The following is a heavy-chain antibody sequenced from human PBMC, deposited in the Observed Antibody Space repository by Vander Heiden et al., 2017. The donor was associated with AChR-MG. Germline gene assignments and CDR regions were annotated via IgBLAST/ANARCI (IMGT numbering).Heavy chain of an antibody. CDR2: ISSSSSYI. CDR1: GFPFSSYS. CDR3: ARGYGSGSYYPLAG. D-gene: IGHD3-10*01. J-gene: IGHJ4*02. V-gene: IGHV3-21*01. Sequence: EVQLVESGGGLVKPGGSLRLSCAASGFPFSSYSMNLVRQAPGKGLEWVSSISSSSSYIYYADSVKGRFTISRDNAKNSLYLQMNSLRAEDTAVYYCARGYGSGSYYPLAGWGQGTLVTVSS.